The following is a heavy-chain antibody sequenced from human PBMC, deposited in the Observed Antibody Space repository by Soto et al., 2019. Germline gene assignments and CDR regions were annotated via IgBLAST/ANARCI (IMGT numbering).Heavy chain of an antibody. V-gene: IGHV3-30-3*01. CDR2: ISDDGSSK. Sequence: QVQLVESGGGVVQPGRSLRLSCAASGFFFSSYAMHWVRQAPGKGLEWVALISDDGSSKYYADSVKGRFTISRDNSKNTLDLQMNSLSADDTAVYYCTRADLTVTMSVFDPWGQGTLVTVSS. J-gene: IGHJ5*02. CDR3: TRADLTVTMSVFDP. CDR1: GFFFSSYA. D-gene: IGHD4-17*01.